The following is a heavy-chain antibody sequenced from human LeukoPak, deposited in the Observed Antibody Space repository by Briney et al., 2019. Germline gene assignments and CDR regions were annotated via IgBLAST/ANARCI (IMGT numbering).Heavy chain of an antibody. CDR2: ISYDGSIK. D-gene: IGHD3-10*02. CDR1: GXTFSSYA. V-gene: IGHV3-30-3*01. J-gene: IGHJ4*02. CDR3: ARDLSNVPGQY. Sequence: GGSLRLSCAASGXTFSSYAMHWVRQAPGKGLEWVAVISYDGSIKYYADSVKGRFTISTDISKSTLSLQMNSLRPEDTALYYCARDLSNVPGQYWGQGTLVTVSS.